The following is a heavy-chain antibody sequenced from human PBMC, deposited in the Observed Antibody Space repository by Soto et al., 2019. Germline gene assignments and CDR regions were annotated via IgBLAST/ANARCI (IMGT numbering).Heavy chain of an antibody. CDR3: ARDPGIAAAGRSPSAYYYYYGMDV. D-gene: IGHD6-13*01. CDR2: IYYSGST. CDR1: GGSISSGDYY. V-gene: IGHV4-30-4*01. Sequence: PSETLSLTCTVSGGSISSGDYYWSWIRQPPGKGLEWIGYIYYSGSTYYNPSLKSRVTISVDTSKNQFSLKLSSVTAADTAVYYCARDPGIAAAGRSPSAYYYYYGMDVWGQGTTVTVSS. J-gene: IGHJ6*02.